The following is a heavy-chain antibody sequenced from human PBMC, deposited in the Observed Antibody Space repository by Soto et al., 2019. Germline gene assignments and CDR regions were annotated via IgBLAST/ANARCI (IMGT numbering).Heavy chain of an antibody. CDR3: ATATISPVSATLYHYGMDV. CDR1: GGTFNNFA. J-gene: IGHJ6*02. D-gene: IGHD6-25*01. V-gene: IGHV1-69*01. Sequence: QVQLVQSGAEVKKPGSSVKVSCQASGGTFNNFAFTWVRQAPGQGLEWLGGIMPVFHTTNIAQTFQDRITVNADDFTNTVYMEMTSMRYDDTAVYYCATATISPVSATLYHYGMDVWGQGTTVTGSS. CDR2: IMPVFHTT.